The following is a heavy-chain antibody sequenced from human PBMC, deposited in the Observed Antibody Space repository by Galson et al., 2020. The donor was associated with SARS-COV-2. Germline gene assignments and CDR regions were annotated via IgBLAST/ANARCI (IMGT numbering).Heavy chain of an antibody. V-gene: IGHV3-48*03. CDR2: IFGGGISI. Sequence: SCAASGFTFSNYEMNWVRQAPGKGLEWVSFIFGGGISIYYADSVKGRFTISRDNAKNSLYLQMNSLRAEDSAIYYCARADARLVDVWGQGTTVTVSS. CDR3: ARADARLVDV. J-gene: IGHJ6*02. CDR1: GFTFSNYE.